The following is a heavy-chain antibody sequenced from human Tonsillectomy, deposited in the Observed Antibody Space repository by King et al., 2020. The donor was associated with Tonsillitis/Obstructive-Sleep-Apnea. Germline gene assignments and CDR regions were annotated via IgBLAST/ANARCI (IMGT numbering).Heavy chain of an antibody. CDR3: ARTVFGSGGVAFDI. CDR1: GGSVSRGHYY. D-gene: IGHD3-10*01. CDR2: VYYSGTT. Sequence: VQLQESGPGLVKPSETLSLTCTVSGGSVSRGHYYWRWIRQPPGKGLEWIAYVYYSGTTHHNPSLKSRVTISVDPSKNQFSLNLTSVTAADTAVYYCARTVFGSGGVAFDIWGQGTVVTVSS. V-gene: IGHV4-61*01. J-gene: IGHJ3*02.